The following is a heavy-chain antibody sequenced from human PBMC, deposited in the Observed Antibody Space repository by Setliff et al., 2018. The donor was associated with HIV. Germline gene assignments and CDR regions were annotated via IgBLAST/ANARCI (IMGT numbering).Heavy chain of an antibody. CDR3: ARGGASSKYFQH. Sequence: SETLSLTCTVYGGSLDGYYWSWIRQPPGKGLEWVGEIDHSGSTNYNPSLKSRVIMSIDTSKNQFSLNLSSVTTADTAVYYCARGGASSKYFQHWGQGTLVTVSS. J-gene: IGHJ1*01. V-gene: IGHV4-34*10. D-gene: IGHD3-16*01. CDR1: GGSLDGYY. CDR2: IDHSGST.